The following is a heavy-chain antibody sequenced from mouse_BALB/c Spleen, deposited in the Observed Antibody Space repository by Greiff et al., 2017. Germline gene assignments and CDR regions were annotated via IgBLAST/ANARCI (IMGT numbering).Heavy chain of an antibody. CDR2: INPSTGYT. CDR3: ARWGSPPY. CDR1: GYTFTSYW. J-gene: IGHJ3*01. V-gene: IGHV1-7*01. Sequence: QVQLKQSGAELAKPGASVKMSCKASGYTFTSYWMHWVKQRPGQGLEWIGYINPSTGYTEYNQKFKDKATLTADKSSSTAYMQLSSLTSEDSAVYYCARWGSPPYWGQGTLVTVSA.